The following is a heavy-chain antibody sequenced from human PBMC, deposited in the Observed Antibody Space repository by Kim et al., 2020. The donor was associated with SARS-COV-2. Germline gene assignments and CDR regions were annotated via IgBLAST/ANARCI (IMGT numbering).Heavy chain of an antibody. V-gene: IGHV1-8*01. D-gene: IGHD3-10*01. CDR3: AGLEAKRSGRMGMDV. J-gene: IGHJ6*02. Sequence: QKFQGRVTMTRNTSISTAYMELSSLRSEDTAVYYCAGLEAKRSGRMGMDVWGQGTTVTVSS.